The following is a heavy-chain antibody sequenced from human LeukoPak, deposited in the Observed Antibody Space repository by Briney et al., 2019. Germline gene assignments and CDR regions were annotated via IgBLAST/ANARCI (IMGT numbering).Heavy chain of an antibody. CDR3: VRGQNWNVWNYYYYYGMDV. D-gene: IGHD1-1*01. V-gene: IGHV4-34*01. Sequence: PSEALSLTCAVYGGSFSGYYWSWIRQPPGKGLEWIGEINHSGSTNYNPSLKSRVTISVDTSKNQFSLKLSSVTAADTAVYYCVRGQNWNVWNYYYYYGMDVWGQGTTVTVSS. J-gene: IGHJ6*02. CDR1: GGSFSGYY. CDR2: INHSGST.